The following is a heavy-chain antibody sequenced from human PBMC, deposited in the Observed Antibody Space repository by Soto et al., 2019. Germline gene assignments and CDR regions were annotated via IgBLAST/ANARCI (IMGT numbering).Heavy chain of an antibody. V-gene: IGHV4-30-4*01. CDR1: GGSISSGDYY. J-gene: IGHJ4*02. CDR2: IYYSGST. Sequence: PSETLSLTCTVSGGSISSGDYYWSWIRQPPGKGLEWIGYIYYSGSTYNTPSLKSRLTISVDTSKNQFSLKLSSVTAADTAVYYCARDSTDSSGYYQDEYYFDYWGQGTLVTVSS. D-gene: IGHD3-22*01. CDR3: ARDSTDSSGYYQDEYYFDY.